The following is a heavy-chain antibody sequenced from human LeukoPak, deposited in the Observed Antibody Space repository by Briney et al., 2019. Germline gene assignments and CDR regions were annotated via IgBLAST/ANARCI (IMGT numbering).Heavy chain of an antibody. CDR2: ISYDGGNK. Sequence: GGSLRLSCAASGFTFSHYAMHWVRQAPGKGLEWVAVISYDGGNKYYADSVKGRFTISRDNSKNTLYLLMNSLRAEDTAVYYCAKEGAAGTGFDYWGQGTLVTVSS. V-gene: IGHV3-30-3*01. D-gene: IGHD6-13*01. J-gene: IGHJ4*02. CDR3: AKEGAAGTGFDY. CDR1: GFTFSHYA.